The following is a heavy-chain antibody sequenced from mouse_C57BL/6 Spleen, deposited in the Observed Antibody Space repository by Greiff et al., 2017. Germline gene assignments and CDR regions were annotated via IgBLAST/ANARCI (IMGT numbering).Heavy chain of an antibody. CDR3: ARIRWDYDLDY. Sequence: QVTLKVSGPGILQPSQTLSLSCSFSGFSLSTFGMGVGWIRQPSGKGLEWLAHILWDDDKYYNPALKSQLTISKDSSKNQVFLKIANVDTADTATYYCARIRWDYDLDYWGQGTTLTVSS. CDR1: GFSLSTFGMG. V-gene: IGHV8-8*01. D-gene: IGHD2-4*01. CDR2: ILWDDDK. J-gene: IGHJ2*01.